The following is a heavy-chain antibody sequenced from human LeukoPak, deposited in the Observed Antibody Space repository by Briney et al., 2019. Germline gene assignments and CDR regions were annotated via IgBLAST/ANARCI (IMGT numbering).Heavy chain of an antibody. CDR1: GYALTGYY. D-gene: IGHD6-19*01. J-gene: IGHJ4*02. CDR3: ARSAGSSSVCGY. V-gene: IGHV1-2*02. Sequence: ASVKVSCKASGYALTGYYMHWVRQAPGQAPEWMGWMNPNSGGTTYSQKFQGRVTMTRDTSISTAYMELSRLTSDDTAVYYCARSAGSSSVCGYWGQGSLVTVSS. CDR2: MNPNSGGT.